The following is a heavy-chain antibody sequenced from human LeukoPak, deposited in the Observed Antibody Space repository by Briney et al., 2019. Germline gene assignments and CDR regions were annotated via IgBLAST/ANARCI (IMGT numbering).Heavy chain of an antibody. CDR1: GFTFSSYA. CDR3: AKVYRDYGDYFAFDI. J-gene: IGHJ3*02. Sequence: GGSLRLSCAASGFTFSSYAMSWVRQAPGKGLEWVSAISGSGGSTYYADSVKGRFTTSRDNSKKTLYLQMNSLRAEDTAVYYCAKVYRDYGDYFAFDIWGQGTMVTVSS. CDR2: ISGSGGST. V-gene: IGHV3-23*01. D-gene: IGHD4-17*01.